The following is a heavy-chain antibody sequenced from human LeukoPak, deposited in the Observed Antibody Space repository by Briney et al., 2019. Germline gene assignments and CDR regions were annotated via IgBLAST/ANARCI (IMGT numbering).Heavy chain of an antibody. CDR2: IYYSGNT. CDR1: GFTFSSYG. D-gene: IGHD3-3*01. J-gene: IGHJ4*02. CDR3: ARQTGVGLFILP. V-gene: IGHV4-39*01. Sequence: GSLRLSCAASGFTFSSYGMHWVRQAPGKGLEWVGSIYYSGNTYYNPSLKSRVTISVDTSKNQFSLKLTSVTAADTAVYYCARQTGVGLFILPGGRGTLVTVSS.